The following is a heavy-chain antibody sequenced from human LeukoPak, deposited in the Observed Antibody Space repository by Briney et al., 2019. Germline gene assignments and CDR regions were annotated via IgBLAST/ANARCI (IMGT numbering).Heavy chain of an antibody. D-gene: IGHD3-3*01. CDR1: RDTLTIYW. J-gene: IGHJ4*02. Sequence: GGSLRLSCGASRDTLTIYWISCVSQTPGKGLEWVANIKEDGSEKNYVDSVKGRFTISRDNAKNSLYLQMNSLRAEDTAVYYCAREVLGGRADFVYRGEGNLVTVSS. CDR3: AREVLGGRADFVY. CDR2: IKEDGSEK. V-gene: IGHV3-7*01.